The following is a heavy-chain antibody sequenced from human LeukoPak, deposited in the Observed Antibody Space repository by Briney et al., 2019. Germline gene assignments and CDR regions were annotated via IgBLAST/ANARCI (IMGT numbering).Heavy chain of an antibody. J-gene: IGHJ4*02. CDR1: GVSFSGYY. Sequence: KASETLSLTCAVYGVSFSGYYWSWIRQPPGKGLEWIGEINHSGSTNYNPSLKSRVTISVDTSKNQFSLKLSSVTAADTAVYYCASGDYATGGYYWGQGTLVTVSS. V-gene: IGHV4-34*01. CDR3: ASGDYATGGYY. CDR2: INHSGST. D-gene: IGHD4-17*01.